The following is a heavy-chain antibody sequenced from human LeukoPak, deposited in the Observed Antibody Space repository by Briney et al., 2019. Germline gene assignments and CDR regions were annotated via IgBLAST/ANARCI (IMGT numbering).Heavy chain of an antibody. J-gene: IGHJ4*02. CDR2: VNPNSGAT. D-gene: IGHD2-2*02. V-gene: IGHV1-2*02. CDR3: ARNPPYCTSTSCYNDY. Sequence: ASVKVSCKASGYTFTIYYMHWVRQAPGQGLEWMGWVNPNSGATSYAQRFQGRVTMTRDTSISTAYMELSGLTSDDTAVYYCARNPPYCTSTSCYNDYWGQGTLVTVSS. CDR1: GYTFTIYY.